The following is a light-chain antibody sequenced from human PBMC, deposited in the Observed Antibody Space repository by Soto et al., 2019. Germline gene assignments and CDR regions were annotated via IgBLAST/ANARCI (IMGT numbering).Light chain of an antibody. J-gene: IGLJ2*01. CDR3: NSYAGSNNVI. Sequence: QSALTQPPSASGSPGQSVTISCTGSSSDVGAYNYVSWYQQHPGKAPKLMIYEVTNRPSGVPDRFSGSKSGNTASLTVSGLQAEDADDYFCNSYAGSNNVIFGGGTKLTVL. CDR2: EVT. CDR1: SSDVGAYNY. V-gene: IGLV2-8*01.